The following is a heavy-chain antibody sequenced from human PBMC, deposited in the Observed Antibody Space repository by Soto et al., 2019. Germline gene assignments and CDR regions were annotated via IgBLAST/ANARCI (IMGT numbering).Heavy chain of an antibody. V-gene: IGHV4-31*03. J-gene: IGHJ5*02. CDR3: ARVRYCSGGSCYPRFDP. CDR2: IYYSGST. D-gene: IGHD2-15*01. Sequence: QVQLQESGPGLVKPSQTLSLTCTVSGGSISSGGYYWSWIRQHPGKGLELIGYIYYSGSTYYNPSLKSRVTRSVDTSKNQFSLKLSSVTAADTAVYYCARVRYCSGGSCYPRFDPWGQGTLVTVSS. CDR1: GGSISSGGYY.